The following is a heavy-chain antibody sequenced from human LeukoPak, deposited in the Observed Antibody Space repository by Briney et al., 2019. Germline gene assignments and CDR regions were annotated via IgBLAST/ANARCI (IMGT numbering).Heavy chain of an antibody. D-gene: IGHD3-22*01. CDR2: IYYSGST. CDR1: GGSFSGYY. J-gene: IGHJ4*02. V-gene: IGHV4-39*01. CDR3: ASSPSGYWWNFDC. Sequence: SETLSLTCAVYGGSFSGYYWGWIRQPPGKGLEWIGSIYYSGSTYNNPSLKSRVTISVDTTKNQFSLKLTSVTAADTAVYYCASSPSGYWWNFDCWGQGTLVTVSS.